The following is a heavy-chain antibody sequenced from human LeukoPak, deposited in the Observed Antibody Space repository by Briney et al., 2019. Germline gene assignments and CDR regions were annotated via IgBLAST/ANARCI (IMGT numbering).Heavy chain of an antibody. Sequence: SSETLSLTCTVSGGPISSYYWSWIRQPPGKGLEWIGYIYYSGSTNYNPSLKSRVTISVDTSKNQFSLKLSSVTAADTAVYYCARDHGYSSGWADYYGMDVWGQGTTVTVSS. CDR1: GGPISSYY. CDR3: ARDHGYSSGWADYYGMDV. J-gene: IGHJ6*02. D-gene: IGHD6-19*01. V-gene: IGHV4-59*01. CDR2: IYYSGST.